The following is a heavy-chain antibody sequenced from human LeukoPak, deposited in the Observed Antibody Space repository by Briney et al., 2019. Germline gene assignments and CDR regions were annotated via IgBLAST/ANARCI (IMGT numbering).Heavy chain of an antibody. Sequence: GGSLRLSCTASGFTFSSYWMSWVRQAPGKGLEWVATIKQDGSQKEYVESVQGRFTISRDNAKNSLYLHMNRLRAEDTAVYYCARDPTVANFHDAFDIWGQGTLVTVSS. CDR1: GFTFSSYW. CDR3: ARDPTVANFHDAFDI. CDR2: IKQDGSQK. J-gene: IGHJ3*02. D-gene: IGHD4-23*01. V-gene: IGHV3-7*05.